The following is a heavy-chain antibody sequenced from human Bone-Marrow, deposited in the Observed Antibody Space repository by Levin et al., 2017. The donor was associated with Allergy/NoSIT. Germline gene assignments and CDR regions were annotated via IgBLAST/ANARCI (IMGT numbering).Heavy chain of an antibody. Sequence: PGGSLRLSCAVSGFTFSNYGMHWVRQAPGKGLEWVAGISYDGHNKYQADSVKGRFTISRDNRKNSLYLQMDSLRAEDTAVYYCAKDSHSFGYPYLARWGQGTLVTVSS. J-gene: IGHJ4*02. CDR1: GFTFSNYG. V-gene: IGHV3-30*18. CDR3: AKDSHSFGYPYLAR. D-gene: IGHD5-18*01. CDR2: ISYDGHNK.